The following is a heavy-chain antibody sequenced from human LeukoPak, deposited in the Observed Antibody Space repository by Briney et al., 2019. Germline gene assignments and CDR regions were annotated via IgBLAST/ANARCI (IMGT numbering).Heavy chain of an antibody. CDR3: ARGRQWLVQGYYYYYYYMDV. D-gene: IGHD6-19*01. V-gene: IGHV4-39*07. CDR1: GGSISSSSYY. CDR2: IYYSGST. Sequence: PSETLSLTCTVSGGSISSSSYYWGWIRQPPGKGLEWIGSIYYSGSTYYNPSLKSRVTISVDTSKNQFSLKLSSVTAADTAVYYCARGRQWLVQGYYYYYYYMDVWGKGTTVTVSS. J-gene: IGHJ6*03.